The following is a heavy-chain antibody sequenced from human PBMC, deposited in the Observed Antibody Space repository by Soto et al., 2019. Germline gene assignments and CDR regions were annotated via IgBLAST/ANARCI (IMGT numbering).Heavy chain of an antibody. J-gene: IGHJ4*02. CDR3: ARTTYYDFWSGYYLSSVGYYFDY. V-gene: IGHV4-59*01. Sequence: SETLSLTCTVSGGSISSYYWSWIRQPPGKGLEWIGYIYYSGSTNYNPSLKSRVTISVDTSKNQFSLRLSSVTAADTAVYYCARTTYYDFWSGYYLSSVGYYFDYWGQGTRVTVSS. CDR2: IYYSGST. CDR1: GGSISSYY. D-gene: IGHD3-3*01.